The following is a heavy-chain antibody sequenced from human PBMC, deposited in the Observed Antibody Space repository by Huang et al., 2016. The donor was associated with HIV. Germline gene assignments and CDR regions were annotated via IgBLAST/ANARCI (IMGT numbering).Heavy chain of an antibody. V-gene: IGHV1-69*13. CDR3: ARGQLGSYGDYDVLY. Sequence: QVQLVQSGAEVKTPGSSVKVSCKASGGTFSKYAISWVRQAPGQGLEWMGGIIPMFGTPNDARKFPGRVTITADDSTSTTYVEVSSLRSEDTALYYCARGQLGSYGDYDVLYWGQGTLVTVSS. CDR2: IIPMFGTP. J-gene: IGHJ4*02. CDR1: GGTFSKYA. D-gene: IGHD4-17*01.